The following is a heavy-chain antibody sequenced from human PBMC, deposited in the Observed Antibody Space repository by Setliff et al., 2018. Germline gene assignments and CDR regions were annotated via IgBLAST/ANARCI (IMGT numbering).Heavy chain of an antibody. V-gene: IGHV1-69*05. CDR3: VREGVDTRSSTDYRYYMDV. D-gene: IGHD5-18*01. CDR2: TIPMVGST. CDR1: GDTFRSYG. J-gene: IGHJ6*03. Sequence: SVKVSCKASGDTFRSYGISWVRQAPGQGLEWMGGTIPMVGSTSYAQKFQGRVTIITDESTTTAYMELSSLGSEDTAVYYCVREGVDTRSSTDYRYYMDVWGKGTTVTVSS.